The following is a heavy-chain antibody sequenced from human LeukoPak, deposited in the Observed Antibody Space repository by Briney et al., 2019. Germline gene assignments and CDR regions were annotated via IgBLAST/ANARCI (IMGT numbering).Heavy chain of an antibody. V-gene: IGHV3-73*01. D-gene: IGHD4/OR15-4a*01. J-gene: IGHJ4*02. CDR2: IRSKPTNYAT. Sequence: GGSLKLSCAASGFTFSDSAFHWVRQASGKGLEWVGRIRSKPTNYATAYTASVKGRFTISRDDSKNAAYLQMNSLNTEDTAMYYCTRHLIGATPFDYWGQGTLVSVSS. CDR3: TRHLIGATPFDY. CDR1: GFTFSDSA.